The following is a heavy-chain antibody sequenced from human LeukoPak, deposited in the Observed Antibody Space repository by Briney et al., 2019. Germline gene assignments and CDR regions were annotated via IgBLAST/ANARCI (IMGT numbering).Heavy chain of an antibody. V-gene: IGHV1-8*01. D-gene: IGHD3-22*01. CDR1: GYTFTSYD. J-gene: IGHJ5*02. Sequence: ASVKVSCKASGYTFTSYDINWVRQATGQGLEWMGWMNPNSGNTGYAQKFQGRVTMTRNTSISTAYMELSSLRSEDTAVYCCARGYEGSYWFDPWGQGTLVTVSS. CDR3: ARGYEGSYWFDP. CDR2: MNPNSGNT.